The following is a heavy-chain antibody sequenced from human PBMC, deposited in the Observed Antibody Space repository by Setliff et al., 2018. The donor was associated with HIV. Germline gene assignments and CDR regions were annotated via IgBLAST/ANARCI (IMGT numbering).Heavy chain of an antibody. V-gene: IGHV1-2*02. J-gene: IGHJ4*02. Sequence: ASVKVSCKTSGYTFTDYYFHWVRQAPGQGLEWMGWINPKFGGTLYAQKFQGRVTMTRDMSISTVYMELSSLSSDDTAVYYCARDLSTHWSGYSLGYWGQGTLVTVSS. CDR1: GYTFTDYY. CDR3: ARDLSTHWSGYSLGY. CDR2: INPKFGGT. D-gene: IGHD3-3*01.